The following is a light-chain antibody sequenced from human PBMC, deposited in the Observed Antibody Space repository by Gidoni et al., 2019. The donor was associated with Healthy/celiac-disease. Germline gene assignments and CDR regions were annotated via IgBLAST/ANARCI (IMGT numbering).Light chain of an antibody. V-gene: IGKV1-39*01. CDR1: RISNNY. CDR2: AAS. CDR3: QQSFSIPRT. Sequence: DIHMPPSPSSLSASVGDTVTITCRASRISNNYLNWYQQKPGKAPKLLVYAASSLQGGVPSRFSGSRSRTYFTLTISSLQPEDFATYCCQQSFSIPRTFGQGTKVEIK. J-gene: IGKJ1*01.